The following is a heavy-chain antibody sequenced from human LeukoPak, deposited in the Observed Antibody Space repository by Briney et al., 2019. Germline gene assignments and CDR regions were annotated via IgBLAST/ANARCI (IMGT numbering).Heavy chain of an antibody. D-gene: IGHD3-10*01. CDR3: ARDQRPPGMVRGPTQLYYYGMDV. Sequence: ASVKVSCKASGGTFSSYAISWVRQAPGQGLEWMGRIIPIFGIANYAQKFQGRVTITANKSTSTAYMELSSLRSEDTAVYYCARDQRPPGMVRGPTQLYYYGMDVWGQGTTVTVSS. CDR2: IIPIFGIA. J-gene: IGHJ6*02. CDR1: GGTFSSYA. V-gene: IGHV1-69*04.